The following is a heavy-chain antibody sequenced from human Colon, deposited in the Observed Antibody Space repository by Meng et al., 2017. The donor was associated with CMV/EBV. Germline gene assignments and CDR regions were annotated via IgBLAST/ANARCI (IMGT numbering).Heavy chain of an antibody. D-gene: IGHD2-15*01. J-gene: IGHJ6*02. CDR1: GFTFSNYT. CDR3: ARAGDIVEVSDPLRDNYYYYGMDL. Sequence: GESLKISCTASGFTFSNYTVKWVRQAPGKGLEWVALIAFDGRTKYNTDSVKGRFTISRDRSKNTVYLHMSSLRGDDTALYYCARAGDIVEVSDPLRDNYYYYGMDLWGQGTTVTVSS. CDR2: IAFDGRTK. V-gene: IGHV3-30*04.